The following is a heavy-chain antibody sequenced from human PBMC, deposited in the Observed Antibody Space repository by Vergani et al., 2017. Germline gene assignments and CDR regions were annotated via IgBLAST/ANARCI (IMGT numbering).Heavy chain of an antibody. CDR3: ARGGGVVVGGYYYYYMDV. V-gene: IGHV4-61*01. J-gene: IGHJ6*03. CDR1: GGSVSSGSYY. CDR2: IYYSGST. D-gene: IGHD2-2*01. Sequence: QVQLQESGPGLVKPSETLSLTCTVSGGSVSSGSYYWSWIRQPPGKGLEWIGYIYYSGSTNYNPSLKSRVTISVDTSKNQFSLKLSSVTAADTAVYYCARGGGVVVGGYYYYYMDVWGKGP.